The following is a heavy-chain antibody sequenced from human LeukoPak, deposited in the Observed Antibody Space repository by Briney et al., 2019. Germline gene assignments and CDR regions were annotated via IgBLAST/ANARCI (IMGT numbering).Heavy chain of an antibody. J-gene: IGHJ4*02. D-gene: IGHD6-19*01. CDR3: ARGDSSGWQRDFDY. V-gene: IGHV7-4-1*02. Sequence: GASVKVSCKASGYTFTSYAMNWVRQAPGQGLEWMGWISTNTGNPTYAQGFTGRFVFSLDTSVSTAYLQISSLKAEDTAVYYCARGDSSGWQRDFDYWGQGTLVTVSS. CDR1: GYTFTSYA. CDR2: ISTNTGNP.